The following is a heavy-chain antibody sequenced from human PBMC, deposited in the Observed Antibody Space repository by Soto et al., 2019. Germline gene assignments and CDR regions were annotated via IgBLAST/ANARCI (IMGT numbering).Heavy chain of an antibody. D-gene: IGHD3-16*01. J-gene: IGHJ5*02. V-gene: IGHV3-74*01. CDR3: ARTIEGAWFDH. Sequence: EVRLVESGGGLVQRGGSLRLSCAASGFTFSTYWMHWVRQAPGKGLVWVSRINGDGSSAIYADSVKGRFTISRDNAKNTLYLQMNRLRAEDTAVYYCARTIEGAWFDHWGQGNLVTVPS. CDR1: GFTFSTYW. CDR2: INGDGSSA.